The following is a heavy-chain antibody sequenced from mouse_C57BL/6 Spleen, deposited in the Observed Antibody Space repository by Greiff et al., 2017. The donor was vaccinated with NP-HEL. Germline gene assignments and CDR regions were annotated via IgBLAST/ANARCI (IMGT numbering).Heavy chain of an antibody. J-gene: IGHJ2*01. CDR1: GYAFSSYW. CDR2: IYPGDGDT. V-gene: IGHV1-80*01. CDR3: ASDYYGSSYVGG. D-gene: IGHD1-1*01. Sequence: VQLQQSGAELVKPGASVKISCKASGYAFSSYWMNWVKQRPGTGLEWIGQIYPGDGDTNYNGKFKGKATLTADKSSSTAYMQLSSLTSEDSAVYFCASDYYGSSYVGGWGQGTTLTVSS.